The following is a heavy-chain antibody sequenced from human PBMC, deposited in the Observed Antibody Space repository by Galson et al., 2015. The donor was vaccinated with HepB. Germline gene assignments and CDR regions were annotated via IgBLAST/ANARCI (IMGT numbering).Heavy chain of an antibody. J-gene: IGHJ5*02. CDR2: INTNTGNP. CDR3: ARSYGSSGWFDP. D-gene: IGHD5-18*01. Sequence: SVKVSCKASGYTFTSYAMNWVRQAPGQGLEWMGWINTNTGNPTYAQGFTGRFVFSLDTPVSTAYLQISSLKAEDTAVYYCARSYGSSGWFDPWGQGTLVTVSS. V-gene: IGHV7-4-1*02. CDR1: GYTFTSYA.